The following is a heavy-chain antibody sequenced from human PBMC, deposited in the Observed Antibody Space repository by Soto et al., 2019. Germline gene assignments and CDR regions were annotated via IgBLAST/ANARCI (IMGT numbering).Heavy chain of an antibody. CDR1: GYTFTSYG. V-gene: IGHV1-18*01. CDR2: ISAYNDNT. D-gene: IGHD6-13*01. CDR3: ARSVVGFQRGSSWEPNYYYYYMDV. J-gene: IGHJ6*03. Sequence: GASVKVSCKASGYTFTSYGISWVRQAPGQGLEWMGWISAYNDNTNYAQKLQGRVTMTTDTSTSTAYMELRSLRSDDTAVYYCARSVVGFQRGSSWEPNYYYYYMDVWGKGTTVIVSS.